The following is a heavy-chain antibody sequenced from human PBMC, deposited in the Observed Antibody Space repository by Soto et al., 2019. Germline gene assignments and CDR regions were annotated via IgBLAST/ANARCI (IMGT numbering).Heavy chain of an antibody. D-gene: IGHD3-3*01. CDR2: ISAYNGNT. CDR1: GYTFTSYG. Sequence: ASVKVSCKASGYTFTSYGISWVRQAPGQGLEWMGWISAYNGNTNYAQKLQGRVTMTTDTSASTAYMELRSLRSDDTAVYYCGRKEPIVFGFDPWGQGTLVTVSS. J-gene: IGHJ5*02. V-gene: IGHV1-18*01. CDR3: GRKEPIVFGFDP.